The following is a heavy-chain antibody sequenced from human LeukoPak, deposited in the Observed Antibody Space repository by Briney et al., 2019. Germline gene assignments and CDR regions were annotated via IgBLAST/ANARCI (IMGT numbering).Heavy chain of an antibody. Sequence: GGSLRLSCAASGFTFSSYSMNWVRQAPGKGLEWVSSISSSSSYIYYADSVKGRFTISRDNAKNSLYLQMNSLRAEDTAVYYCAIVMSVTAARPFDYWGQGTLVTVSS. CDR1: GFTFSSYS. CDR2: ISSSSSYI. V-gene: IGHV3-21*01. D-gene: IGHD2-21*02. CDR3: AIVMSVTAARPFDY. J-gene: IGHJ4*02.